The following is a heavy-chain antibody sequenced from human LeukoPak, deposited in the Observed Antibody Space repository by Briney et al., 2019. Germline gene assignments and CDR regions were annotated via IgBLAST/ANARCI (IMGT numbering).Heavy chain of an antibody. J-gene: IGHJ5*02. CDR1: GFTVSSND. V-gene: IGHV3-53*05. D-gene: IGHD3-3*01. CDR2: IYSGGST. Sequence: PGGSLRLSCAASGFTVSSNDMSWVRQAPGKGLECISVIYSGGSTDYADSVKGRLTISRDNSKNTLYLQMNSLRAEDTAVYYCARTGSGYYDFWSGYLGGNNWFDPWGQGTLVTVSS. CDR3: ARTGSGYYDFWSGYLGGNNWFDP.